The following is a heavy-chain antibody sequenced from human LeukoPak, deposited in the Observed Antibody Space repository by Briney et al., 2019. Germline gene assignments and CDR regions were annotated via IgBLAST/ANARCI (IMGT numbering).Heavy chain of an antibody. D-gene: IGHD1-26*01. J-gene: IGHJ3*02. CDR1: GFTVRTNY. CDR3: TRDLREHGVFDI. Sequence: PGGSLRLSCAASGFTVRTNYMTWVRQAPGKGLEWVSEIYSDGTTYYTASVKGRFSVSRDNFKNTVYLDMNSLRGEDTAIYYCTRDLREHGVFDIWGQGTMVTVPS. CDR2: IYSDGTT. V-gene: IGHV3-53*01.